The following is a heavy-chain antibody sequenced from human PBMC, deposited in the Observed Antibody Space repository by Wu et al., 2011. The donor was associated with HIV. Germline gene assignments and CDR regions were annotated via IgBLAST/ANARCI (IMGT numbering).Heavy chain of an antibody. CDR1: GYSFSDYN. CDR3: ATPPPPEAGDYSESMTYAYFFDT. CDR2: VDPENGEV. V-gene: IGHV1-69-2*01. D-gene: IGHD3-22*01. J-gene: IGHJ4*02. Sequence: EVQLIQSAAEVKKAGATVKISCKVSGYSFSDYNIHWVRQAPEKGLEWLGLVDPENGEVIFAEKFQDRFILIADTSRDTAYIQLNSLTSEDTAVYYCATPPPPEAGDYSESMTYAYFFDTWGQGTLVTVSS.